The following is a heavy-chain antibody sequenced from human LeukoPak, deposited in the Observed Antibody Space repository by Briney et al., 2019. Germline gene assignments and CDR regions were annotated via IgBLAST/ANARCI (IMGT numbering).Heavy chain of an antibody. V-gene: IGHV3-21*01. J-gene: IGHJ6*02. D-gene: IGHD6-6*01. CDR3: ARSPPFSSSAHYGMDV. Sequence: GGSLRLSCAASGFTFSSYAMSWVRQAPEKGLEWVSSITSSSSYMYYADSVKGRFTISRDNAKNSLYLQMNSLRAEDTAVYFCARSPPFSSSAHYGMDVWGQGTTVTVSS. CDR2: ITSSSSYM. CDR1: GFTFSSYA.